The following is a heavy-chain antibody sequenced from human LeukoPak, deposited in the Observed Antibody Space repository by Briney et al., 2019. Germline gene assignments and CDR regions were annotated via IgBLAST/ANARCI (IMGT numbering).Heavy chain of an antibody. D-gene: IGHD6-13*01. CDR3: AREGSSWFQFDY. CDR2: INPSDGST. J-gene: IGHJ4*02. Sequence: ASVKVSCTASGYTFTSYYMHWVRQAPGQGLEWMGIINPSDGSTSYAQKFQGRVTMTRDTSTSTVYMELSSLRSEDTAVYYCAREGSSWFQFDYWGQGTLVTVSS. V-gene: IGHV1-46*01. CDR1: GYTFTSYY.